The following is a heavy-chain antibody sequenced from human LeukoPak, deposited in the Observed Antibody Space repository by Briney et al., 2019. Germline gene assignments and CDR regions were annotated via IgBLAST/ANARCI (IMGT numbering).Heavy chain of an antibody. CDR3: LGRVWGSYRYTDFDY. CDR1: GGSFSGYY. D-gene: IGHD3-16*02. J-gene: IGHJ4*02. CDR2: INHSGST. Sequence: SETLSLTCAVYGGSFSGYYWIWIRQPPAKGLAWIGGINHSGSTNHHPSLKRRVTLSVDTHKNQFFLQQSSVNARDPPVFVVLGRVWGSYRYTDFDYWGQGTLVSVSS. V-gene: IGHV4-34*03.